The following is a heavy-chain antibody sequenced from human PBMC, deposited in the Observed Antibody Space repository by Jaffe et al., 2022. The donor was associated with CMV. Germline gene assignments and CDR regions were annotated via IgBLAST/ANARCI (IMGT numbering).Heavy chain of an antibody. V-gene: IGHV1-2*02. J-gene: IGHJ2*01. CDR2: VDPISGGT. CDR1: GYTFTGYY. CDR3: ARDPGNRNSYWYFDF. D-gene: IGHD1-26*01. Sequence: QVQLVQSGAEVKKPGASVKVSCQASGYTFTGYYMHWVRQAPGQGPEWMGWVDPISGGTNYALSFQGRVTMTRDTSISTAYMELSRLRFDDTAIYYCARDPGNRNSYWYFDFWGRGTSVTVSA.